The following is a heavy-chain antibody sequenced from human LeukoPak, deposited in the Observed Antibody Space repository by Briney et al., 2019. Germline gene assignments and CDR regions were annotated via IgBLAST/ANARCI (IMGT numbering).Heavy chain of an antibody. D-gene: IGHD3-10*01. CDR2: IYYSGST. CDR1: GGSISSSSYY. J-gene: IGHJ4*02. V-gene: IGHV4-39*07. CDR3: ARISWFGELYYFESYFDY. Sequence: SETLSLTCTVSGGSISSSSYYWGWIRQPPGKGLEWIGSIYYSGSTYYNPSLKSRVTISVDTSKNQFSLKLSSVTAADTAVYYCARISWFGELYYFESYFDYWGQGTLVTVSS.